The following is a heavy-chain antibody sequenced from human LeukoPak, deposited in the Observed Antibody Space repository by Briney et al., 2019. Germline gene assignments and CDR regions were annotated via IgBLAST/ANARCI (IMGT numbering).Heavy chain of an antibody. CDR2: ITGSGGST. D-gene: IGHD1-20*01. CDR1: GFTLNGYV. J-gene: IGHJ4*02. CDR3: AKRYNWNPDY. V-gene: IGHV3-23*01. Sequence: GGSLRLSCAASGFTLNGYVMTWVGQAPGKGLEWVSAITGSGGSTYYADSVKGRFTISRDNSKNTLYLHMNSLRADDTAVYYCAKRYNWNPDYWGPGTPVTVSS.